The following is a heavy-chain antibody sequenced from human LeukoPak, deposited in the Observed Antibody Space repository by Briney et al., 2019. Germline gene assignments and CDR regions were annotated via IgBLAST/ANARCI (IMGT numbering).Heavy chain of an antibody. CDR1: EYSSTSYW. D-gene: IGHD1-1*01. J-gene: IGHJ4*02. Sequence: GESLKISCTGSEYSSTSYWIGWVRQMPGKGLEWMGITYPGDSDTRYSPSFQGQVTISADKSSSTAYLQWSSLKASDTAMYYCARGPPGLETYFDYWGQGTLVTVSS. CDR3: ARGPPGLETYFDY. CDR2: TYPGDSDT. V-gene: IGHV5-51*01.